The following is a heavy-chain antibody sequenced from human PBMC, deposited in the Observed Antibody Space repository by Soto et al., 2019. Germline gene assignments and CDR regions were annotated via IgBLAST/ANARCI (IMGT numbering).Heavy chain of an antibody. D-gene: IGHD2-2*01. CDR2: ISAYNGNT. CDR1: GYTFTNYA. Sequence: QVQLVQSGAEVKKPGASVKVSCKASGYTFTNYAISWVRQAPGQGLEWMGWISAYNGNTNYAQKLQGRVTMTTDTATRTAYMELRSLRAVYTGVYCCAREAQPADYWGQGTLVTVSS. J-gene: IGHJ4*02. V-gene: IGHV1-18*01. CDR3: AREAQPADY.